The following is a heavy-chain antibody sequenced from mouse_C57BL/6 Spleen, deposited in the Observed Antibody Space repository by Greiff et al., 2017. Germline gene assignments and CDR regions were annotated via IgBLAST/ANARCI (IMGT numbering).Heavy chain of an antibody. J-gene: IGHJ4*01. CDR2: INPYNGGT. Sequence: EVQLQQSGPVLVKPGASVKMSCKASGYTFTDYYMNWVKQSHGKSLEWIGVINPYNGGTSYNQKFKGKATLTVDKSSSTAYMELNSLTSEDSAVYYCARGGTSVGYAMDYWGQGTSVTVSS. V-gene: IGHV1-19*01. CDR1: GYTFTDYY. CDR3: ARGGTSVGYAMDY. D-gene: IGHD1-1*01.